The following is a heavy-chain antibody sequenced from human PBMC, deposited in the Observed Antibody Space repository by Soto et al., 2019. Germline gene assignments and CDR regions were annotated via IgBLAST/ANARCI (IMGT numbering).Heavy chain of an antibody. J-gene: IGHJ3*02. CDR2: IIPIFGTA. Sequence: SVKVSCKAPGGTFSSYAISWVRQDPGQGLEWMGGIIPIFGTANCAQKFQGRVTITADESTSTAYMELSSLRSEDTAVYYCARDRLRIVGATDDAFDIWGQGTMVTVSS. CDR3: ARDRLRIVGATDDAFDI. CDR1: GGTFSSYA. D-gene: IGHD1-26*01. V-gene: IGHV1-69*13.